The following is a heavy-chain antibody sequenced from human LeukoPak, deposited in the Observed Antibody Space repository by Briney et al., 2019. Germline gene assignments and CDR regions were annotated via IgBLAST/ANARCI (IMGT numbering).Heavy chain of an antibody. Sequence: GGSLRLSCAASGFIFSSYGMTWVRQAPGKGLEWVSAISGSGGSTYYADSVKGRFTISRDNSKNTLYLQMNSLRAEDTAVYYCAKQRSYYGYYMDVWGKGTTVTVSS. V-gene: IGHV3-23*01. CDR3: AKQRSYYGYYMDV. CDR2: ISGSGGST. J-gene: IGHJ6*03. CDR1: GFIFSSYG.